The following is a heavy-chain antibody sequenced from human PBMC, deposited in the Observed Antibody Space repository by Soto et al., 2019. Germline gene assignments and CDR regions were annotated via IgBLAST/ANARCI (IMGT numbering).Heavy chain of an antibody. CDR1: GFTFSSYG. V-gene: IGHV3-33*01. CDR3: ARGPIQLWPQYYYYGMDV. Sequence: GGSLRLSCAASGFTFSSYGMHWVRQAPGKGLEWVAVIWYDGSNKYYADSVKGRFTISRDNSKNTLYLQMNSLRAEDTAVYYCARGPIQLWPQYYYYGMDVWGQGTTVTVSS. J-gene: IGHJ6*02. D-gene: IGHD5-18*01. CDR2: IWYDGSNK.